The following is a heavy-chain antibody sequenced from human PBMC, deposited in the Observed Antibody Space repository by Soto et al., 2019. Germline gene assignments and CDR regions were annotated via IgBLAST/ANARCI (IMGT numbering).Heavy chain of an antibody. CDR3: ARDEVRYDSSGYYPSAAFDI. J-gene: IGHJ3*02. Sequence: SETLSLTCTVSGGSISSGDYYWSWIRQPPGKGLEWIGYIYYSGSTYYNPSLKSRVTISVDTSKNQFSLKLSSVTAADTAVYYCARDEVRYDSSGYYPSAAFDIWGQGTVVTVSS. V-gene: IGHV4-30-4*01. D-gene: IGHD3-22*01. CDR1: GGSISSGDYY. CDR2: IYYSGST.